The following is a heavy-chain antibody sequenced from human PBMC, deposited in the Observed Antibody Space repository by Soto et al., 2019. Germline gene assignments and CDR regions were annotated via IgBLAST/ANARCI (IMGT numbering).Heavy chain of an antibody. V-gene: IGHV3-53*01. Sequence: GGSLRLSCAASGFKVGSSYVTWVRQAPGEGLEWVSVIVSGGSTHYADSVTGRFTVSRDVSNNTVYLHMSSLRAEDTAVYFCATDSRNVGIGYFDSWGLGALVTVSS. CDR1: GFKVGSSY. D-gene: IGHD1-26*01. CDR3: ATDSRNVGIGYFDS. CDR2: IVSGGST. J-gene: IGHJ4*02.